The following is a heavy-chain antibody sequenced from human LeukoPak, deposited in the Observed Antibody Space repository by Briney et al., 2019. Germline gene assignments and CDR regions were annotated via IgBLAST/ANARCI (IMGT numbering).Heavy chain of an antibody. J-gene: IGHJ5*02. CDR2: IYNSGNT. Sequence: PSQTLSLTCAVSGGSISSGGYSWSWIRQPPGKGLEWIAYIYNSGNTYYNPSLKSRVTISVDRSKNQFSLKLSSVTAADTAVYYCARGSCSGGTCYLFGPWGQGTLVTVSP. CDR1: GGSISSGGYS. CDR3: ARGSCSGGTCYLFGP. V-gene: IGHV4-30-2*01. D-gene: IGHD2-15*01.